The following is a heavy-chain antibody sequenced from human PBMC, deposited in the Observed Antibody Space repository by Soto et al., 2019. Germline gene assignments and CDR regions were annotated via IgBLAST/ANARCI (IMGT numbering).Heavy chain of an antibody. J-gene: IGHJ4*02. CDR1: GGSFSGYY. CDR3: ARRRFYCSGGSCYLDY. CDR2: INHSGST. Sequence: SETLSLTCAVYGGSFSGYYWSWIRQPPGKGLEWIGEINHSGSTNYNPSLKSRVTISVDTSKNQFSLKLSSVTAADTAVYYCARRRFYCSGGSCYLDYWGQGTLVTVSS. V-gene: IGHV4-34*01. D-gene: IGHD2-15*01.